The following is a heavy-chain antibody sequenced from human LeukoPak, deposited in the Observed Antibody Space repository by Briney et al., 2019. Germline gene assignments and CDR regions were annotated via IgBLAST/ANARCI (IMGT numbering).Heavy chain of an antibody. V-gene: IGHV6-1*01. J-gene: IGHJ4*02. CDR3: ARATLKYSSSPLDY. D-gene: IGHD6-6*01. CDR1: GDSVSSNSAA. CDR2: TYYKSKWYN. Sequence: SQTLSLTCAISGDSVSSNSAAWNWIRQSPSRGLEWLGRTYYKSKWYNDYAVSVKSRITINPDTSKNQFSLQPNSVTPEDTAVYYCARATLKYSSSPLDYWGQGTLVTVSS.